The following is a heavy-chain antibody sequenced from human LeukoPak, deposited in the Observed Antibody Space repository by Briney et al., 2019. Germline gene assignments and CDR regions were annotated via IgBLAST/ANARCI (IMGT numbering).Heavy chain of an antibody. V-gene: IGHV3-30*02. Sequence: PGGSLRLSCAASGFTFSSYGMHWVRQAPGKGLEWVAFIRYDGSNKYYADSGKGRFTIPRDNSKSTLYLQMNSLRAEDTAVYYCAKSSGYSYGSIDYWGQGTLVTVSS. CDR3: AKSSGYSYGSIDY. D-gene: IGHD5-18*01. CDR1: GFTFSSYG. CDR2: IRYDGSNK. J-gene: IGHJ4*02.